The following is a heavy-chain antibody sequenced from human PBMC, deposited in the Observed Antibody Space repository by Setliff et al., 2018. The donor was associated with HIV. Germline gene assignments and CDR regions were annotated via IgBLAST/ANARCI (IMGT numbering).Heavy chain of an antibody. J-gene: IGHJ4*02. CDR1: GGSISSGSYY. Sequence: SETLSLTCTVSGGSISSGSYYWSWIRQPAGKGLEWIGNFYYSGSSHYNPSLKSRVTISLDTSKNQFSLSLTSVTGADTAVYYCARGGAYYYGWGQGTLVTVSS. V-gene: IGHV4-61*10. CDR3: ARGGAYYYG. D-gene: IGHD3-22*01. CDR2: FYYSGSS.